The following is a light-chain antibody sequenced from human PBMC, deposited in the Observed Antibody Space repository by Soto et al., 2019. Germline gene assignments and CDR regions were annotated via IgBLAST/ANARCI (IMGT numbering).Light chain of an antibody. V-gene: IGLV1-51*01. J-gene: IGLJ2*01. CDR1: SSNIGNDY. Sequence: QSVLTQPPSVSAAPGQKVTISCSGSSSNIGNDYVSWYQHLPGTAPKLLIYDDNKRPSGIPDRFSGSKSGTSATLGITGLQTGDEADYYCGTWDSSLRGVVLGGGTKLTVL. CDR3: GTWDSSLRGVV. CDR2: DDN.